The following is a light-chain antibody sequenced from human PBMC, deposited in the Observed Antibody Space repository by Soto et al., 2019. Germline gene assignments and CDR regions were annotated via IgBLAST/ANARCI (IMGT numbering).Light chain of an antibody. CDR3: SSHTISSALQV. CDR2: GVS. J-gene: IGLJ1*01. Sequence: QSVLAQPASVSGSPGQSITISCTGTISDFVVYNYVSWYQQHPGKAPKLMIYGVSNRPLGVSNRFSGSKSGNTASLTISGLQADDEADYYCSSHTISSALQVFGTGTKVTVL. CDR1: ISDFVVYNY. V-gene: IGLV2-14*01.